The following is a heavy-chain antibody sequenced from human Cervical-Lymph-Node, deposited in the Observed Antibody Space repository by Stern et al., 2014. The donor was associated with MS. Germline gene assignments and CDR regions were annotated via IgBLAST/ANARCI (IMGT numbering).Heavy chain of an antibody. D-gene: IGHD6-19*01. CDR1: GFTFSTYT. J-gene: IGHJ3*01. Sequence: EVQLVESGGGLVQPGGSLSVSCAASGFTFSTYTMTWVRQAPGKGLEWVSTISDTGGTTYYADSVKGRFTISRDNSKNTLYLQMKSLRAEDTAVYYCAKEIGWYRFNALHVWAQGTRVTVSS. V-gene: IGHV3-23*04. CDR2: ISDTGGTT. CDR3: AKEIGWYRFNALHV.